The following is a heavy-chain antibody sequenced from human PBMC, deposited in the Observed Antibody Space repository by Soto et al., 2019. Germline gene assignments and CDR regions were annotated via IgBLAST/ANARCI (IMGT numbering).Heavy chain of an antibody. Sequence: SETLSLTCTVSGGSISSYYWSWIRQPPGKGLEWIGYIYYSGSTNYNPSLKSRVTISVDASKNQFSLKLSSVTAADTAVYYCARHRNDFWSGYYPDLHFDYWGQGTLVTVSS. D-gene: IGHD3-3*01. J-gene: IGHJ4*02. V-gene: IGHV4-59*08. CDR1: GGSISSYY. CDR2: IYYSGST. CDR3: ARHRNDFWSGYYPDLHFDY.